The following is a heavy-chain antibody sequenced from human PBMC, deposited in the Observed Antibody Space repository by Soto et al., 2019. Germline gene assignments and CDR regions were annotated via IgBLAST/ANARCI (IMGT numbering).Heavy chain of an antibody. D-gene: IGHD3-10*01. V-gene: IGHV1-69*02. CDR3: ASSYGSGYRAFDY. Sequence: QVQLVQSGAEVKRPGSSVKVSCKASGDTFNFYSINWVRQAPGLGLEWVGRVNPIVSMSNYAQKFQGRVTXTXDXXTSTAYMELSSLRSEDTAIYYCASSYGSGYRAFDYWGQGALVTVSS. CDR2: VNPIVSMS. J-gene: IGHJ4*02. CDR1: GDTFNFYS.